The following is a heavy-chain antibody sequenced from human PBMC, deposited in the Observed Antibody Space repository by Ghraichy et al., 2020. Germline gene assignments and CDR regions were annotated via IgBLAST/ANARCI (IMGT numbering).Heavy chain of an antibody. D-gene: IGHD6-19*01. J-gene: IGHJ4*02. Sequence: SETLSLTCTVSGGSISGYYWSWIRQPPGKGLEWIGYNYSIGSTNYKPSLKIRVTISVYTSKNQFSLKLSSVTAADTAVCYCARHAKYSSGWLDYWGQGTLVTFSS. CDR3: ARHAKYSSGWLDY. CDR2: NYSIGST. CDR1: GGSISGYY. V-gene: IGHV4-4*09.